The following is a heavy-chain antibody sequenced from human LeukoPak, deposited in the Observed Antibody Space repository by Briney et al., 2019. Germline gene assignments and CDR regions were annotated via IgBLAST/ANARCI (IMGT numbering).Heavy chain of an antibody. CDR3: ASLYYYDSRGDMDV. D-gene: IGHD3-22*01. Sequence: SQTLSLTCAISGDSVSSNSAAWNWIRQSPSRGLEWLGRTYYRSKWYNDYTVSVKSRITINPDTSKNQFSLQLNSVTPEDTAVYYCASLYYYDSRGDMDVWGKGTTVTVSS. J-gene: IGHJ6*03. CDR1: GDSVSSNSAA. CDR2: TYYRSKWYN. V-gene: IGHV6-1*01.